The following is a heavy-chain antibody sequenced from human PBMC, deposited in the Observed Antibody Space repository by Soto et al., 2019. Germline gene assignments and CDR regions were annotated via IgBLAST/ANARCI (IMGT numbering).Heavy chain of an antibody. V-gene: IGHV1-18*04. Sequence: QIQLVQSGPEVKKPGASVRLSCKASGYSFVSHGISWVRQAPGQGLEWMAWIGPYKGGTKYAQRLQGRVTVTTDTNPISFYWECRTWDLANPASYYLPGAAKHGWENPPGGFATGGQETLFPAPQ. CDR1: GYSFVSHG. CDR2: IGPYKGGT. CDR3: PGAAKHGWENPPGGFAT. D-gene: IGHD3-16*01. J-gene: IGHJ4*02.